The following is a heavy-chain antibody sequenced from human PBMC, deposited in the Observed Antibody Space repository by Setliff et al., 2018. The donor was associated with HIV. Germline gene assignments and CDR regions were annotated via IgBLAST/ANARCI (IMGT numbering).Heavy chain of an antibody. CDR3: ARRVPPIPSGDLDY. CDR1: GYTFTDYY. J-gene: IGHJ4*02. V-gene: IGHV1-2*02. D-gene: IGHD4-17*01. Sequence: ASVKVSCKASGYTFTDYYIHWVRQAPGQGLEWMGWINPNSSDTNYAQKFQGRVTMTRNTSISTAYMDLSRLRSDDTAVYYCARRVPPIPSGDLDYWGQGTLVTVSS. CDR2: INPNSSDT.